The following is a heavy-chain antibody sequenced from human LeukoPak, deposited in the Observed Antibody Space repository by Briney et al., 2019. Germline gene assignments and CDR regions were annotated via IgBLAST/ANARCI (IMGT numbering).Heavy chain of an antibody. CDR2: MNPNSGNT. D-gene: IGHD5-24*01. V-gene: IGHV1-8*01. Sequence: ASVKVSCKASGYTFTSYDINWVRQATGQGLEWMGWMNPNSGNTGYAQKFQGRVTMTRNTSISTAYMELSSLRSEDTAVYYCARTPKDGYNAPYYYYYYMDVWGKGTTVTISS. CDR3: ARTPKDGYNAPYYYYYYMDV. CDR1: GYTFTSYD. J-gene: IGHJ6*03.